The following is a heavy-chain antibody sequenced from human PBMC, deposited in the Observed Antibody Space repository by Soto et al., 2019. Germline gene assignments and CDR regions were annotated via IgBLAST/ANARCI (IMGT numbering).Heavy chain of an antibody. V-gene: IGHV4-59*01. CDR3: AREGNLGRWIQPLDS. D-gene: IGHD2-2*03. CDR1: GDCISSYS. Sequence: KPSETLSLTCTVSGDCISSYSWSWIRQPPGKGLEWIGNIHYNGNTKYSPSLKSRVTMSVDTSKNHFSLKLISVTTADTAVYFCAREGNLGRWIQPLDSWGQGTLVTVS. J-gene: IGHJ4*02. CDR2: IHYNGNT.